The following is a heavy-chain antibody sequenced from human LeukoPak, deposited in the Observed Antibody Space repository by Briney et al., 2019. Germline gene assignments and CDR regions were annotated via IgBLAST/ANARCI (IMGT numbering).Heavy chain of an antibody. CDR3: ARDYKYAFDN. J-gene: IGHJ4*02. D-gene: IGHD5-24*01. V-gene: IGHV3-48*01. CDR2: IGISSGNT. Sequence: GGSLRLSCAASGFRFSDYSMNWVRQAPGEGLEWISYIGISSGNTNYADSVEGRFTISGDKAKNSLYLQMNSLRVEDTAVYYCARDYKYAFDNWGQGTLVTVFS. CDR1: GFRFSDYS.